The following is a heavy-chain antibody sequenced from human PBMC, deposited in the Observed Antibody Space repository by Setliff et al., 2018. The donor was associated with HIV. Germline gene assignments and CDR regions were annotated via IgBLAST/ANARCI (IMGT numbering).Heavy chain of an antibody. J-gene: IGHJ4*02. CDR2: IIHSGGT. Sequence: SETLSLTCAVYGRSFSGYYWTWIRQPPGRGLEWIGEIIHSGGTNYNRSLKSRVTISVDTSKNQFSLNLSSVTAADTAVYYCARGGLGVVGAIDYWSQGTLVTSPQ. CDR1: GRSFSGYY. V-gene: IGHV4-34*01. CDR3: ARGGLGVVGAIDY. D-gene: IGHD2-15*01.